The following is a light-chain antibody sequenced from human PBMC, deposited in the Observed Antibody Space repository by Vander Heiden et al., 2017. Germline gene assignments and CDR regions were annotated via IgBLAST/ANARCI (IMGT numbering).Light chain of an antibody. J-gene: IGKJ4*01. CDR2: WAS. CDR1: QSVVYGSNNKNY. V-gene: IGKV4-1*01. Sequence: DIVMTQSPDSLAVSLGERATINCKSSQSVVYGSNNKNYLAWYQQKPGQPPKLLIYWASTRESGVPDRFSGSGSGSDFTLTISSLQAEDVAVYYCQQYYSTPLTFGGGTKVEI. CDR3: QQYYSTPLT.